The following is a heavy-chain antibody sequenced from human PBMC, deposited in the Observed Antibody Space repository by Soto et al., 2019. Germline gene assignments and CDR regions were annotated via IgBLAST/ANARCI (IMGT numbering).Heavy chain of an antibody. V-gene: IGHV4-4*07. Sequence: PSETLSLTCTVSGASISGHFWSWIRQPAGKGLEWMGRFYASGRTNYNPSLKSRVTMSVDTSKNQFSLRLNSVTAADTAVYFCARDSETYYYFQHWGQGSLVTVSS. CDR1: GASISGHF. CDR3: ARDSETYYYFQH. D-gene: IGHD3-10*01. CDR2: FYASGRT. J-gene: IGHJ1*01.